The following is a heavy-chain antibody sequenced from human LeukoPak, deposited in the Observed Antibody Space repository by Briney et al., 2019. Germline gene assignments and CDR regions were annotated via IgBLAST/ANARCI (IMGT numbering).Heavy chain of an antibody. CDR1: GFTFDDYG. CDR2: ISYSSSTI. V-gene: IGHV3-48*01. CDR3: ARDRLHYGEYEKTFDY. Sequence: GGSLRLSCAASGFTFDDYGMNWARQAPGKGLEWVSYISYSSSTIYYADSVKGRFTISRDNAKNSLYLQMDSLRAEDTAGYYCARDRLHYGEYEKTFDYWGQGTLVTVSS. D-gene: IGHD4-17*01. J-gene: IGHJ4*02.